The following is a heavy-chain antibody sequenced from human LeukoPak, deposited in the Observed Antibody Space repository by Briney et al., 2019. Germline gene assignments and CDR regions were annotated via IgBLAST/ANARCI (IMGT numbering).Heavy chain of an antibody. J-gene: IGHJ4*02. V-gene: IGHV4-4*07. CDR3: ARAPEFSSGWLLDW. D-gene: IGHD6-19*01. Sequence: SETLSLTCTVSGGSISSYYWTWIRQSAGKGLEWIGRIHPSGSTNYNPSLESRVTMSVDTSKKQFSLKVTSVTATDTGVHYCARAPEFSSGWLLDWWGQGSLVTVSS. CDR2: IHPSGST. CDR1: GGSISSYY.